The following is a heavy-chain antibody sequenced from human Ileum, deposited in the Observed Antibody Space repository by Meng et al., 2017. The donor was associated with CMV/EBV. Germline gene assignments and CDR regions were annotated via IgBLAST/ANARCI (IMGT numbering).Heavy chain of an antibody. V-gene: IGHV2-5*01. CDR2: IYWNYDT. J-gene: IGHJ4*02. D-gene: IGHD6-19*01. CDR3: AHRRVASAGTPFDY. Sequence: FSGFSLDTSGGAVGWIRQPPGKALEWLALIYWNYDTRYRPSLKNRLTITKATSKNQVVLKMTDMNPVDTATYYCAHRRVASAGTPFDYWGQGVLVTVSS. CDR1: GFSLDTSGGA.